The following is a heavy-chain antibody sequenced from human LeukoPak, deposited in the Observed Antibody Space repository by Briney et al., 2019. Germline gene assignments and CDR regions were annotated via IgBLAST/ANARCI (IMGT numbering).Heavy chain of an antibody. CDR2: ISAYNGNT. V-gene: IGHV1-18*01. CDR3: ATLDTAMAQFDY. D-gene: IGHD5-18*01. J-gene: IGHJ4*02. Sequence: ASVKVSCKASGYAFTSYGISWVRQAPGQGLEWMGWISAYNGNTNYAQKLQGRVTMTTDTSTSTAYMELRSLRSDDTAVYYCATLDTAMAQFDYWGQGTLVTVSS. CDR1: GYAFTSYG.